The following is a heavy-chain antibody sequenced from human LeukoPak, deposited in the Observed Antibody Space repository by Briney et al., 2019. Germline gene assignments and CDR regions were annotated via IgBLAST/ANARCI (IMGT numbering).Heavy chain of an antibody. CDR1: GGTFSSYA. CDR3: ASAEWEPHHYYYYYGMDV. Sequence: GASVKVSCKASGGTFSSYAISWVRQAPGQGLEWMGGIIPIFGTANYAQKFQGRVTITRDTSASTAYMELSSLRSEDTAVYYCASAEWEPHHYYYYYGMDVWGQGTTVTVSS. CDR2: IIPIFGTA. V-gene: IGHV1-69*05. D-gene: IGHD1-26*01. J-gene: IGHJ6*02.